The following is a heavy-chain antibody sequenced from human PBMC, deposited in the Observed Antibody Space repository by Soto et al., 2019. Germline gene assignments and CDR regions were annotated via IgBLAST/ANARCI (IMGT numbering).Heavy chain of an antibody. CDR3: ARVGGDDYGDYSDY. CDR1: GGTFSSYA. J-gene: IGHJ4*02. V-gene: IGHV1-69*01. D-gene: IGHD4-17*01. CDR2: IIPIFGTA. Sequence: QVQRLQSGAEVQKPGSSVQVSCKASGGTFSSYAISWVRQAPGQGLEWLGGIIPIFGTANYAQKFQGRVTITADESTSTAYVELSSRRSEDTAVYYCARVGGDDYGDYSDYWGQGTLVTVSS.